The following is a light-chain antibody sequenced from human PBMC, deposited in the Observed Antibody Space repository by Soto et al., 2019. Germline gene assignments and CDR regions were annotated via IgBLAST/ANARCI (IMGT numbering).Light chain of an antibody. CDR1: QSVSSY. Sequence: EIVLTQSPATLSLSPGERATLSGRASQSVSSYFAWYQQEPGQAPRLLIYDASNRATVIPARFSGSGSGTDFTLTISSIETEDFAVYYCPQRSNWPPFTFGGGTNVAIK. V-gene: IGKV3-11*01. CDR2: DAS. J-gene: IGKJ4*01. CDR3: PQRSNWPPFT.